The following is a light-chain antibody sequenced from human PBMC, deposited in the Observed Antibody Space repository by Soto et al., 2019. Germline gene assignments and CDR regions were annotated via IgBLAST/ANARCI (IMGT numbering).Light chain of an antibody. J-gene: IGKJ1*01. Sequence: DIVMTQSPDSLAVSLGERATINCKSSQSVLYSSNNKTYLARYQQKPGQPPKLLIYWASTRESGVPDRFSGSGSGTDFTLTISSLQAEDVAVYYCQQYYSTPWTFGQGTKVDIK. CDR3: QQYYSTPWT. CDR1: QSVLYSSNNKTY. CDR2: WAS. V-gene: IGKV4-1*01.